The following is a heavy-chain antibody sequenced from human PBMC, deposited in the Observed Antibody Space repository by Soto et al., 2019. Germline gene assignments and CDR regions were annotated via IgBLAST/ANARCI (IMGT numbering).Heavy chain of an antibody. J-gene: IGHJ6*02. CDR1: GFTFSSYG. CDR2: IWYDGSNK. CDR3: ATSVVPAAIGYYYGMDV. D-gene: IGHD2-2*02. V-gene: IGHV3-33*01. Sequence: GGSLRLSCAASGFTFSSYGMHWVRQAPGKGLEWVAVIWYDGSNKYYADSVKGRFTISRDNSKNTLYLQMNSLRAEDTAVYYCATSVVPAAIGYYYGMDVWGQGTTVTVSS.